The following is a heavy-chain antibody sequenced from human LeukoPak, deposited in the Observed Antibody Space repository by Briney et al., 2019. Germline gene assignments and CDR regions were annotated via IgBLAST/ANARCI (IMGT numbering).Heavy chain of an antibody. D-gene: IGHD3-9*01. CDR1: GYTFTGYY. J-gene: IGHJ5*02. V-gene: IGHV1-2*06. CDR2: INPNSGGT. CDR3: AREGGSFYDILTGFKNWFDP. Sequence: GASVKVSCKASGYTFTGYYMHWVRQAPGQGLEWMGRINPNSGGTNYAQKFQGRVTMTRDTSISTAYMELSRLRSDDTAVYYCAREGGSFYDILTGFKNWFDPWGQGTLVTVSS.